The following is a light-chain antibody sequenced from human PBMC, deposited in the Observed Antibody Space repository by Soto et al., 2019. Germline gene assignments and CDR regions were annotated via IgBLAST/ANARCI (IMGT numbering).Light chain of an antibody. CDR2: TAT. Sequence: IVMTQSPATLSESPGERATLSCRASQSVSSNLAWYQQKAGQAPRLLIYTATTRAAGVPARFSGSGSGAEFTLTIDSLQSEDFGIYYCQQYNTWPRTFGQGTKVDIK. CDR3: QQYNTWPRT. J-gene: IGKJ1*01. CDR1: QSVSSN. V-gene: IGKV3-15*01.